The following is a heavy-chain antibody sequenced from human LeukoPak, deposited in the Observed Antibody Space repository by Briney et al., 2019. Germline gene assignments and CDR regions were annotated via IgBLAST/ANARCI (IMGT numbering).Heavy chain of an antibody. CDR1: NGSISSYH. CDR3: ARLRVSGSYLYYFDY. J-gene: IGHJ4*02. Sequence: SETLSLTCTVSNGSISSYHWCWVREPPGKGLEWIGYILTSGTTNYNPSLKSRLTISVDTSKNQFTLKLSSVTAADTAVSYCARLRVSGSYLYYFDYWGQGTLVSVSS. CDR2: ILTSGTT. V-gene: IGHV4-4*09. D-gene: IGHD1-26*01.